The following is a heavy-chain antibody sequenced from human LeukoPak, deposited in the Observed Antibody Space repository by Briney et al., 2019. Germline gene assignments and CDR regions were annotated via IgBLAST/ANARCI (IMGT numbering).Heavy chain of an antibody. CDR1: GFTFTSSA. CDR2: IVVGSGNT. J-gene: IGHJ4*02. V-gene: IGHV1-58*02. CDR3: AADVFGDWEGARVGY. D-gene: IGHD1-26*01. Sequence: ASVKVSCKASGFTFTSSAMQWVRQARGQRLEWIGWIVVGSGNTNYAQKFQERVTITRDMSTSTAYMELSSLRSEDTAVYYCAADVFGDWEGARVGYWGQGTLVTVSS.